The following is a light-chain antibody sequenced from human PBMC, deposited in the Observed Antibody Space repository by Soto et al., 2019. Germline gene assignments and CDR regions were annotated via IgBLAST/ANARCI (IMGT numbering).Light chain of an antibody. Sequence: IVMTQSPATLSVSPGEGATLSCRASQSVSSKLAWYQQKPGQAPRLLIYGASTRATGIPDRFSGSASGTEFTLTISSLQSEDFAVYYCQHYNNWLGTFGGGTKVDIK. V-gene: IGKV3-15*01. CDR2: GAS. CDR3: QHYNNWLGT. J-gene: IGKJ4*01. CDR1: QSVSSK.